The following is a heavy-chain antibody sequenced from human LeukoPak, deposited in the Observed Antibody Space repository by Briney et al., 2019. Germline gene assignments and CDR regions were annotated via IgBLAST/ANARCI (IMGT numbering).Heavy chain of an antibody. CDR3: ARVGDTAMVPYYYYYYMDV. J-gene: IGHJ6*03. CDR2: ISYDGSNK. V-gene: IGHV3-30-3*01. D-gene: IGHD5-18*01. CDR1: GFTFSSYA. Sequence: GGSLRLSCAASGFTFSSYAMHWVRQAPGKGLEWVAVISYDGSNKYYADSVKGRFTISRDNSKNTLYLQMNSLRAEDTAVYYCARVGDTAMVPYYYYYYMDVWGKGTTVTVSS.